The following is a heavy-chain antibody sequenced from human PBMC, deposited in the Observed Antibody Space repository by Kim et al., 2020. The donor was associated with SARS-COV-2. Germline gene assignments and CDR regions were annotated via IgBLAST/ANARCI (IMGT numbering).Heavy chain of an antibody. Sequence: KGRFTISRDNAKNSLYLQMTSLRAEDTAVYYCARLTALRPYYYYYYMDVWGKGTTVTVSS. CDR3: ARLTALRPYYYYYYMDV. J-gene: IGHJ6*03. D-gene: IGHD3-16*01. V-gene: IGHV3-11*06.